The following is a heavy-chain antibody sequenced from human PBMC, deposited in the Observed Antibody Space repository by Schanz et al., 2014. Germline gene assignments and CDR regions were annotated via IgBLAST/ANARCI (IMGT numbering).Heavy chain of an antibody. J-gene: IGHJ6*02. D-gene: IGHD3-10*01. CDR1: GGTFSTYT. Sequence: QVQLVQSGAEVKKPGSSVKVSCKASGGTFSTYTISWVRQAPGQGLEWLGWIRPDNGHTTYSQKVRDRVIFTTDTSANTAYMELRSLRSDDTAHYYCARAKRFGDMDVWGQGTTVTVSS. CDR2: IRPDNGHT. CDR3: ARAKRFGDMDV. V-gene: IGHV1-69*08.